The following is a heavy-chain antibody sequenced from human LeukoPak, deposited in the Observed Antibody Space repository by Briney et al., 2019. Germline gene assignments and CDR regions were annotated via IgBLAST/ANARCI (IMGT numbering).Heavy chain of an antibody. CDR3: ARDPTTVTKGFDI. CDR1: ADSFSTHY. CDR2: ISSIGST. D-gene: IGHD4-17*01. J-gene: IGHJ3*02. V-gene: IGHV4-59*11. Sequence: SETLSLTCSVSADSFSTHYWTWLRQPPGKGLEWIGYISSIGSTNYNPSLKSRVTISVDTSKNQFSLKMTSVTAADTAVYYCARDPTTVTKGFDIWGQGTMVTVSS.